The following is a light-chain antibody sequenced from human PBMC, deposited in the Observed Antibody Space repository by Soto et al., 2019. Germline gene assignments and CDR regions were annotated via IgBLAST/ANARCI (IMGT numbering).Light chain of an antibody. V-gene: IGKV1-5*01. Sequence: DIQLTQSPSTLSASVGDRVTIACRASQSVNSWLAWYQLKPGKAPKLLIYDASSLESGDPSRFSGRGSGTEFTLTISSLQPDDFATYYCQQYNSYWTFGQGTKVEIK. CDR1: QSVNSW. CDR3: QQYNSYWT. CDR2: DAS. J-gene: IGKJ1*01.